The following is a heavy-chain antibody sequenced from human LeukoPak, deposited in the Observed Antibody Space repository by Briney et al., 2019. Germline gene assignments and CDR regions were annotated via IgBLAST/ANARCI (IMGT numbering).Heavy chain of an antibody. CDR2: IYHSGST. J-gene: IGHJ4*02. V-gene: IGHV4-4*02. D-gene: IGHD3-22*01. Sequence: SGTLCFTGGVSGGAISSSNWWRWVRQPPGKGLGWSGEIYHSGSTDYNPSLKSRVTISVDTSKNQFSLKLSSVTAADTAVYYCARGDDSSGYYKYYFDYWGQGTLVTVSS. CDR1: GGAISSSNW. CDR3: ARGDDSSGYYKYYFDY.